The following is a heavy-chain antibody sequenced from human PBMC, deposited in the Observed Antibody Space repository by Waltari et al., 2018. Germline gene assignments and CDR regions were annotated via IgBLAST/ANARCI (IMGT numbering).Heavy chain of an antibody. J-gene: IGHJ4*02. CDR1: GFTFSSYA. CDR2: ISYDGSNK. CDR3: ARDAYCGGDCYMYYFDY. D-gene: IGHD2-21*01. Sequence: QVQLVESGGGVVQPGRSLRLSCAASGFTFSSYAMHWVRQAPGKGVEGVAVISYDGSNKYYADSVKGRFTISRDNSKNTLYLQMNSRRAEDTAVYYCARDAYCGGDCYMYYFDYWGQGTLVTVSS. V-gene: IGHV3-30*01.